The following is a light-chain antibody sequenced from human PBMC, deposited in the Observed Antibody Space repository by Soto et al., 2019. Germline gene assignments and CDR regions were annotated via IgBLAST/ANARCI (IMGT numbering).Light chain of an antibody. Sequence: QSVLTQPPSVSGAPGQRVTISCTGSSSNIGAGFDVHWYQQLPGTAPKLLIYGNSNRPSGVPDRFSGSKSGTSASLAITGLQAEDEGDYYCQSYDSSLSASDVFGTGTKLTVL. CDR1: SSNIGAGFD. CDR3: QSYDSSLSASDV. J-gene: IGLJ1*01. V-gene: IGLV1-40*01. CDR2: GNS.